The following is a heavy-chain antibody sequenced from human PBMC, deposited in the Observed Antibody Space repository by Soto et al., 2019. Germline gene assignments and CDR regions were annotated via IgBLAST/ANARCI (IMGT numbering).Heavy chain of an antibody. Sequence: SETLSLTCTVSGGSISSSSYYLGWIRQPPGKGLEWIGSIYYSGSTYYNPSLKSRVTISVDTSKNQFSLKLSSVTAADTAVYYCARQDSSSWYTDYYYYGMEVWGGGTTVTVS. CDR1: GGSISSSSYY. CDR2: IYYSGST. V-gene: IGHV4-39*01. J-gene: IGHJ6*02. CDR3: ARQDSSSWYTDYYYYGMEV. D-gene: IGHD6-13*01.